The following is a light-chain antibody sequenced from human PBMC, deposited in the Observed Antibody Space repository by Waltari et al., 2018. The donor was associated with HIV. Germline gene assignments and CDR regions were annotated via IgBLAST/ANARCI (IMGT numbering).Light chain of an antibody. CDR3: QQYYSTPWT. V-gene: IGKV4-1*01. CDR1: QSVLYSSNNKNY. J-gene: IGKJ1*01. Sequence: DIVMTQSPDSLAVSLVERATISCKSSQSVLYSSNNKNYLAWYQQKPGQPPKLLIYWASTRECGVPDRFSGSGSGTDFTLTISSLQAEDVAVYYCQQYYSTPWTFGQGTKVEIK. CDR2: WAS.